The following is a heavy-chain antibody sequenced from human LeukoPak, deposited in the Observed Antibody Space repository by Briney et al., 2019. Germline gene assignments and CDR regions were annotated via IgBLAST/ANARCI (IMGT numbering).Heavy chain of an antibody. CDR3: ARDSTLGWFDP. Sequence: SETLSLTCTVSGGSISSGGYYWSWIRQHPGKGLEWIGYIYYSGSTYYNPSLKSRVTISVDTSKNQFSLKLSSVTAADTAVYYCARDSTLGWFDPWGQGTLVTVS. CDR1: GGSISSGGYY. CDR2: IYYSGST. D-gene: IGHD3-3*02. J-gene: IGHJ5*02. V-gene: IGHV4-31*03.